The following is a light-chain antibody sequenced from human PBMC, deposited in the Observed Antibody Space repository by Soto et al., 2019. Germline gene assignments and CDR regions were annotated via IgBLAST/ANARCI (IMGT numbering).Light chain of an antibody. V-gene: IGKV3-15*01. CDR1: QSVSNN. CDR3: QQYYNWPRT. CDR2: SAS. J-gene: IGKJ1*01. Sequence: ETVMTQSPSTLSVAPGGRATLSCRASQSVSNNLAWYHQKPGQAPRLLIYSASIRATGIPARFSGSGSGTEFTLTISSLQSEDFAVYYCQQYYNWPRTFGQGTKVDIK.